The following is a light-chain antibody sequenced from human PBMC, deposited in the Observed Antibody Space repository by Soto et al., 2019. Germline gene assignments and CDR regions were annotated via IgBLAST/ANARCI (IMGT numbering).Light chain of an antibody. CDR2: DDN. J-gene: IGLJ1*01. CDR1: SSNIGGNS. Sequence: QSVLTQPPSVAAAPGQKVTISCSGSSSNIGGNSVSWYQQLPGTAPKLLIYDDNKRPSGIPDRFSGYKSGTSATLGITGFQTGDEADYYCGSWDSSLSAYVFGNGTKFTVL. V-gene: IGLV1-51*01. CDR3: GSWDSSLSAYV.